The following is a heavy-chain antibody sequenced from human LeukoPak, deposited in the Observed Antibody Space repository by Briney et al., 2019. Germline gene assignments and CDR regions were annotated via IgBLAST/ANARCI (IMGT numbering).Heavy chain of an antibody. CDR1: GFTFSTYD. J-gene: IGHJ4*02. D-gene: IGHD1-26*01. Sequence: PGGSLRLSCAASGFTFSTYDIHWVRQAPGKGREWVSYISSASRTIYYADSVKGRFTISRDNAKNSLYLQMNSLRAEDTAVYYCARLYRGSYSYFDYWGQGTLVTVSS. CDR3: ARLYRGSYSYFDY. CDR2: ISSASRTI. V-gene: IGHV3-48*04.